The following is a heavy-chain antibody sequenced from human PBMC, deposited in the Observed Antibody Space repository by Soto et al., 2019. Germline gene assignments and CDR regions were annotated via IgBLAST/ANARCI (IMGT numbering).Heavy chain of an antibody. Sequence: QVHLQESGPGLVKPSETLSLTCSVSNDSIRSDNWWSWVRQPPGKGREWIGEIFHNGSSNNNPSLKSRVTLSVDKTKNEFSLKLNSVTAADTAVYYCARRLFVRGTLGYYDYWGQGTLVTVSS. J-gene: IGHJ4*02. CDR3: ARRLFVRGTLGYYDY. V-gene: IGHV4-4*02. CDR1: NDSIRSDNW. CDR2: IFHNGSS. D-gene: IGHD3-10*02.